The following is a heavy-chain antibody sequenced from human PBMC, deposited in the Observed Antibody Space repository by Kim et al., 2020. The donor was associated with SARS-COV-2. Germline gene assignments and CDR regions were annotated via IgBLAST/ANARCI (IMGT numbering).Heavy chain of an antibody. Sequence: SETLSLTCTVSGGSISSGDYYWSWIRQPPGKGLEWIGYIHCSGSTHYNPSLKSRVTISVDTSKKQFSLKLSSVTAADTAVYYCARDKRAYYDLLIGYPNRRYSYYGMDVWGQGTTVTVSS. V-gene: IGHV4-30-4*01. D-gene: IGHD3-9*01. J-gene: IGHJ6*02. CDR2: IHCSGST. CDR3: ARDKRAYYDLLIGYPNRRYSYYGMDV. CDR1: GGSISSGDYY.